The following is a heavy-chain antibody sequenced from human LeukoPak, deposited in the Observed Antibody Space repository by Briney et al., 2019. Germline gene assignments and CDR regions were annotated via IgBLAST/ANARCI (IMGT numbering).Heavy chain of an antibody. CDR1: GGSISGSSFY. D-gene: IGHD6-13*01. J-gene: IGHJ4*02. CDR2: IYYSGST. CDR3: ATGASGPQQLAPC. Sequence: SETLSLTCTVSGGSISGSSFYWGWIRQPPGKGLEWIGSIYYSGSTYCNPSLKSRATISVDTSKNQFSLKLSSVTATDTAVYYCATGASGPQQLAPCWGQGTLVIVSS. V-gene: IGHV4-39*01.